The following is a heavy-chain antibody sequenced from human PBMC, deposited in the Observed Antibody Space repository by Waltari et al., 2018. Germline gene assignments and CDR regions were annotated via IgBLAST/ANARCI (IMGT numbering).Heavy chain of an antibody. CDR1: GGSFSGYY. CDR3: ARGRLWFGQEFDY. Sequence: QVQLQQWGAGLLKPSETLSLTCAVYGGSFSGYYWSWIRQPPGKGLEWIGEINHSGSTNYNPSLKSRVTISVDTSKNQFSLKLSSVTAADTAVYYCARGRLWFGQEFDYWGQGTLVTVSS. J-gene: IGHJ4*02. CDR2: INHSGST. D-gene: IGHD3-10*01. V-gene: IGHV4-34*01.